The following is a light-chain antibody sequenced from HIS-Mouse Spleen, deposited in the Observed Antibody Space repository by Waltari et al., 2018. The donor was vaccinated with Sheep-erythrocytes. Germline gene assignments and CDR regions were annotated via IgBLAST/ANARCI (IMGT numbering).Light chain of an antibody. CDR3: LAWDSLTAV. V-gene: IGLV3-1*01. CDR1: KGGEKY. Sequence: PPSVAGSPGQTASITGSGEKGGEKYACWYQQKPGQSPVLVIYQDSKRPSGIPERFSGSNSGNTATLTSSGTLALPPSDSSCLAWDSLTAVFVGGPKLTVL. J-gene: IGLJ2*01. CDR2: QDS.